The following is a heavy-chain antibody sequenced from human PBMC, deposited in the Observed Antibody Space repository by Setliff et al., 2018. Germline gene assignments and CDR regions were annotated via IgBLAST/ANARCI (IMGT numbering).Heavy chain of an antibody. CDR1: GGTFNNYA. Sequence: SVKVSCKASGGTFNNYALSWVRQAPGQGLEWMGGIIPIFHSPNYAQSFQGRVAISADESTSPVFLELSSLRSEDTAVYYCARENLLTGPNTFDLWGPGTMVTVSS. V-gene: IGHV1-69*13. D-gene: IGHD3-9*01. CDR2: IIPIFHSP. J-gene: IGHJ3*01. CDR3: ARENLLTGPNTFDL.